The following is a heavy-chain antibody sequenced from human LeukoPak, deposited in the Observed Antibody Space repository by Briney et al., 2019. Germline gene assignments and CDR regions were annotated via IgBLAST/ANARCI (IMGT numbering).Heavy chain of an antibody. J-gene: IGHJ5*02. V-gene: IGHV1-69*04. D-gene: IGHD5-18*01. CDR1: GGTFTSYA. CDR3: AAGGDSYGTTHWFDP. Sequence: GASVKVSCKASGGTFTSYAISWGRQAPGQGLEWRGRIIPIRGIANYAQKCQGRGTITADQSTSTAYMALSSLRSEDTAVYSCAAGGDSYGTTHWFDPWGQGTLVTVSS. CDR2: IIPIRGIA.